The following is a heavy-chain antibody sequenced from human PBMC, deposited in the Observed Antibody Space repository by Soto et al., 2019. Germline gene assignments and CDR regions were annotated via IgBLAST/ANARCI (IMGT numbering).Heavy chain of an antibody. J-gene: IGHJ6*02. Sequence: QVQLVQSGAEVKKPGSSVKVSCKASGGTFSSYAISWVRQAPGQGLEWMGGIIPIFGTANYAQKFQGRVTITADKSTSTAYMELSSQRSEDTAVYYCARDHFPLLPHYYGMDVWGQGTTVTVSS. V-gene: IGHV1-69*06. CDR2: IIPIFGTA. CDR1: GGTFSSYA. CDR3: ARDHFPLLPHYYGMDV.